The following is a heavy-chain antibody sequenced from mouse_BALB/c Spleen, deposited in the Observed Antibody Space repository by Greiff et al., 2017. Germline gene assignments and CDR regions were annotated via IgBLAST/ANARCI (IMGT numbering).Heavy chain of an antibody. CDR2: INPSNGRT. Sequence: QVQLQQPGAELVKPGASVKLSCKASGYTFTSYWMHWVKQRPGQGLEWIGEINPSNGRTNYNEKFKSKATLTVDKSSSTAYMQLSSLTSEDSAVYYCARWGIYYDYGGDYWGQGTTLTVSS. CDR1: GYTFTSYW. V-gene: IGHV1S81*02. D-gene: IGHD2-4*01. CDR3: ARWGIYYDYGGDY. J-gene: IGHJ2*01.